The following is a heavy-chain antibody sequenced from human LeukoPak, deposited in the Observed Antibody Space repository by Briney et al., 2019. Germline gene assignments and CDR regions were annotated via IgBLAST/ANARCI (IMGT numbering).Heavy chain of an antibody. D-gene: IGHD2-15*01. CDR2: INPNSGGT. Sequence: SVKVSCKPSGYTFTGYYMHWVRQAPGQGLEWMGWINPNSGGTNYAQKFQGRVTMTRDTSISTAYMELSRLRSDDTAVYYCARFGYCSGGSCSGQAFDIWGQGTMVTVSS. CDR1: GYTFTGYY. CDR3: ARFGYCSGGSCSGQAFDI. J-gene: IGHJ3*02. V-gene: IGHV1-2*02.